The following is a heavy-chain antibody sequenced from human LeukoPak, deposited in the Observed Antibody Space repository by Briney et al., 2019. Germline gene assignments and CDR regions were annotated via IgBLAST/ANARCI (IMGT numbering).Heavy chain of an antibody. D-gene: IGHD6-13*01. V-gene: IGHV4-59*02. CDR3: ARGAAGTGAADY. CDR2: THYSGST. Sequence: PSETLSLTCTVSGGSVSTFYWNWIRQPPGKGLEWTGYTHYSGSTKYNPSLKSRLTISVDSSKNQFSLRLSSVTAADTAVYFCARGAAGTGAADYWGQGTLVTVSS. J-gene: IGHJ4*02. CDR1: GGSVSTFY.